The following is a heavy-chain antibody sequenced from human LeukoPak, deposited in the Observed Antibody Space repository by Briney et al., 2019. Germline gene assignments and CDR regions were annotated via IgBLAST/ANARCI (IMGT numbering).Heavy chain of an antibody. D-gene: IGHD6-19*01. CDR2: ISSSSSYI. Sequence: PGGSLRLSCAASGFTFSSYSMNWVRQAPGKGLEWVSSISSSSSYIYYADSVKGRFTISRDNAKNSLYLQMNSLRAEDTAVYYCARVGEGSSGWYYGPESGFDLWGRGTLVTVSS. J-gene: IGHJ2*01. V-gene: IGHV3-21*01. CDR1: GFTFSSYS. CDR3: ARVGEGSSGWYYGPESGFDL.